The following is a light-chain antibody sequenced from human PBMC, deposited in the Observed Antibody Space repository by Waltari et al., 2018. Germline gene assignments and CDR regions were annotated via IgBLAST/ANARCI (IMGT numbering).Light chain of an antibody. CDR3: QQYYTIPLT. CDR1: ETILFNSNNKNY. Sequence: DIVMTQSPDSLAVPLGERATINCKSSETILFNSNNKNYLAWYQQKAGQPPKLLISWASTRESGVPDRFSGSGSGTDFTLTISSLQAEDVAVYYCQQYYTIPLTFGQGTRLEIK. CDR2: WAS. V-gene: IGKV4-1*01. J-gene: IGKJ5*01.